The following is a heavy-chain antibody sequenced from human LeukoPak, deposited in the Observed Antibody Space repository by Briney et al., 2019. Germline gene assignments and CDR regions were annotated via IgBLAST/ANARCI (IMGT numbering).Heavy chain of an antibody. CDR3: ARDVASASGWSVWAFDR. J-gene: IGHJ4*02. CDR1: GFTIKFFG. Sequence: PGGSLTLSCAASGFTIKFFGMNWVRQAPGKGLEWVSFIGGSSDGGGTYFADSVKGRFTISRDDSRNTLHLQMNNLRAEDTAVYYCARDVASASGWSVWAFDRWGQGTLVTVSS. D-gene: IGHD6-19*01. V-gene: IGHV3-23*01. CDR2: IGGSSDGGGT.